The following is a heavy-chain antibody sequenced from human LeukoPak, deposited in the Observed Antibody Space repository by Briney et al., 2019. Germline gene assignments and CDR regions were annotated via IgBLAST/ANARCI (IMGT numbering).Heavy chain of an antibody. Sequence: SETLSLTCTVSGDSISSYYWSWIRQPPGKGLEWIGYIYYSGSTYYNPSLKSRVTISIDTSKNQFSLRLSSVTAADTAVYYCATSRWQQPFDYWGQGTLVTVSS. J-gene: IGHJ4*02. CDR2: IYYSGST. D-gene: IGHD5-24*01. CDR3: ATSRWQQPFDY. CDR1: GDSISSYY. V-gene: IGHV4-59*08.